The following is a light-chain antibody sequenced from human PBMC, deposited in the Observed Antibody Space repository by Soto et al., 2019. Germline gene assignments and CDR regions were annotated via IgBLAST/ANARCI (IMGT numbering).Light chain of an antibody. CDR2: AAS. V-gene: IGKV3-20*01. CDR3: QQYGRT. J-gene: IGKJ5*01. CDR1: QSISTNY. Sequence: EVVLTQSPGTLSLSPGERATLSCRASQSISTNYLAWYQQKPGQAPKLLIYAASSRLTGIPDRFSGSGSGTDFTITISRLEPEDFALYFCQQYGRTFGQGTRPEIK.